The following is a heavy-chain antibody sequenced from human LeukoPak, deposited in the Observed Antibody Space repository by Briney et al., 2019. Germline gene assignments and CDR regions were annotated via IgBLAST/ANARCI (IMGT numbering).Heavy chain of an antibody. Sequence: SETLSLTCVVYGASFSDYYWTWIRQPPGKGLEWIGEINRSGSTNYNPSLKSRVTISVDTSKNQFSLKLSSVTAADTAVYYCARQTYYYGSGSYYIRSGAFDIWGQGTMVTVSS. CDR3: ARQTYYYGSGSYYIRSGAFDI. V-gene: IGHV4-34*01. D-gene: IGHD3-10*01. CDR2: INRSGST. CDR1: GASFSDYY. J-gene: IGHJ3*02.